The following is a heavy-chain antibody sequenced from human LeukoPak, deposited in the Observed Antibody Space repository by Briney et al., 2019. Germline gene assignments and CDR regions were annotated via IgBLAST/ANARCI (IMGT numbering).Heavy chain of an antibody. CDR1: GYTFTIYG. J-gene: IGHJ4*02. Sequence: ASVKVSCTASGYTFTIYGISWVRRAPGQGLEWMGWISTYNDNTNYAQKFQGRVSMTKDTSTSTAYMEVRSLRYDDTAVYYCARADKQQLVSYFDYWGQGTLVTVSS. CDR2: ISTYNDNT. V-gene: IGHV1-18*04. CDR3: ARADKQQLVSYFDY. D-gene: IGHD6-13*01.